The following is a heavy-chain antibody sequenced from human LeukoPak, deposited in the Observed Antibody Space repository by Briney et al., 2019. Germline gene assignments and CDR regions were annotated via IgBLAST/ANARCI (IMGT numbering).Heavy chain of an antibody. CDR3: ARVRDELQLPYYFDY. D-gene: IGHD5-24*01. Sequence: SVKVSCKASGGTFSSYAISWVRQAPGQGLEWMGGIIPIFGTANYAQKFQGRVTITTDESTSTAYMELSSLRSEDTAVYYCARVRDELQLPYYFDYWGQGNLVTVSS. CDR2: IIPIFGTA. J-gene: IGHJ4*02. CDR1: GGTFSSYA. V-gene: IGHV1-69*05.